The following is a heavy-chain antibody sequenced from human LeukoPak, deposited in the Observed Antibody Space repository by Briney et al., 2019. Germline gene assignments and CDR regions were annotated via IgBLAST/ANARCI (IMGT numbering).Heavy chain of an antibody. CDR1: GYTFTSYD. D-gene: IGHD3-16*01. Sequence: GASVKVSCKASGYTFTSYDINWVRQATGQGLEWMGWMNPDSGNTGYAQKFQGRVTMTRNTSISTAYMELSRLRSDDTAVYYCAREESAILGVDYWGQGTLVTVSS. J-gene: IGHJ4*02. CDR2: MNPDSGNT. CDR3: AREESAILGVDY. V-gene: IGHV1-8*01.